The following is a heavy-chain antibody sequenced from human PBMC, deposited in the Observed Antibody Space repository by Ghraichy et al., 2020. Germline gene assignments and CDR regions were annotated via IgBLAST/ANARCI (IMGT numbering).Heavy chain of an antibody. CDR3: ARRTNQSFEAFDI. Sequence: SQTLSLTCAISGDTVSSNSGAWNWIRQSPSRGLEWLGRTFYRSKWYNDYAVSVKGRISINPDTSKNQFSLQLNSVTPEDTAVYYCARRTNQSFEAFDIWGQGTMVTVSS. CDR2: TFYRSKWYN. CDR1: GDTVSSNSGA. J-gene: IGHJ3*02. D-gene: IGHD2-8*01. V-gene: IGHV6-1*01.